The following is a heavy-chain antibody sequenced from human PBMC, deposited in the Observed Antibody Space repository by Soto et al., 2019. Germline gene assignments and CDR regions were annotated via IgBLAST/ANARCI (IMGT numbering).Heavy chain of an antibody. CDR3: ARAYSSSWSPPDYYYMDV. CDR1: GGSISSGGYY. V-gene: IGHV4-31*03. D-gene: IGHD6-13*01. CDR2: IYYSGST. Sequence: SETLSLTCTVSGGSISSGGYYWSWIRQHPGKGLEWIGYIYYSGSTYYNPSLKSRVTISVDTSKNQFSLKLSSVTAADTAVYYCARAYSSSWSPPDYYYMDVWGKGTTVTVSS. J-gene: IGHJ6*03.